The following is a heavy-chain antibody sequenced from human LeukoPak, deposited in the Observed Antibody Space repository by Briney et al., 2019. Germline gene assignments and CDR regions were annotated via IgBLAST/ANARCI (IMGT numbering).Heavy chain of an antibody. V-gene: IGHV3-30*04. J-gene: IGHJ4*02. CDR1: GFSFRTYA. D-gene: IGHD2-2*02. Sequence: PGGSLRLSCAASGFSFRTYAMHWVRQAPGKGLEWVGVISYDGSNKYYADSVKGRFTISRDNSKNAVYLQMSSLGAEDTAVYYCARDLRHQLLYCLDYWGQGTLVTVSS. CDR3: ARDLRHQLLYCLDY. CDR2: ISYDGSNK.